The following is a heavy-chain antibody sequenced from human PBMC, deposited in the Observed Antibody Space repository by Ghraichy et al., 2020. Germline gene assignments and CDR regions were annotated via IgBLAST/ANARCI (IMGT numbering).Heavy chain of an antibody. J-gene: IGHJ6*03. CDR3: AKDDSSDYISGGMDV. Sequence: GGSLRLSCAASGFTSSSFGMHWVRQAPGKGLEWVAVISYDGSNKYYADSVKGRFTISRDNSKNPLYLQMNSLRAEDTAVYYCAKDDSSDYISGGMDVWGKGTTVTVSS. V-gene: IGHV3-30*18. D-gene: IGHD3-22*01. CDR1: GFTSSSFG. CDR2: ISYDGSNK.